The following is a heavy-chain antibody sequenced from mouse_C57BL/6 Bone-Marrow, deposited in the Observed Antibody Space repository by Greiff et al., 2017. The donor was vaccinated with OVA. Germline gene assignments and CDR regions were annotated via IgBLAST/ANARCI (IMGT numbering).Heavy chain of an antibody. CDR3: ARGGRNLFDY. D-gene: IGHD1-1*02. V-gene: IGHV1-82*01. CDR1: GYAFSSSW. Sequence: VQRVESGPELVKPGASVKISCKASGYAFSSSWMNWVKQRPGKGLEWIGRIYPGDGDTNYNGKFKGKATLTADKSSSTAYMQLSSLTSEDSAVYFCARGGRNLFDYWGQGTTLTVSS. CDR2: IYPGDGDT. J-gene: IGHJ2*01.